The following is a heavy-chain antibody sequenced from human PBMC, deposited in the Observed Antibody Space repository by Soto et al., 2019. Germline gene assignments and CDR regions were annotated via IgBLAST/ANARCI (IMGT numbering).Heavy chain of an antibody. J-gene: IGHJ4*02. CDR3: ARVAHCGGDCPYYFDY. CDR1: GGSISSGGYS. Sequence: SETLSLTCAVSGGSISSGGYSWSWIRQPPGKGLEWIGYIYHSGSTYYNPSLKSRVTISVDRSKNQFSLKLSSVTAADTAVYYCARVAHCGGDCPYYFDYWGQGTLVTVSS. CDR2: IYHSGST. D-gene: IGHD2-21*02. V-gene: IGHV4-30-2*01.